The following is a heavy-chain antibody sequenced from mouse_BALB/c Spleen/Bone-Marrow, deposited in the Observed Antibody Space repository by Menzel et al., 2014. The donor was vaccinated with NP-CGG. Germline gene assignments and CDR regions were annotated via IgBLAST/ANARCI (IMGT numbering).Heavy chain of an antibody. D-gene: IGHD1-2*01. CDR2: INPYSDGT. J-gene: IGHJ3*01. CDR3: ARDGYAY. V-gene: IGHV1-14*01. CDR1: GYTFTSYV. Sequence: VHVKQSGPELVKPGASVKMSWKASGYTFTSYVMHWVKQKPGQGLEWIGYINPYSDGTKYNEKFKGKATLTSDKSSSTAYMELSSLTSEDSAVYYCARDGYAYWGQGTLVTVSA.